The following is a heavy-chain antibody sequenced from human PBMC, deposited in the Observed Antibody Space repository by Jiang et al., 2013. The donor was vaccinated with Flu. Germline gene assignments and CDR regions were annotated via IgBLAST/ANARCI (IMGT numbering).Heavy chain of an antibody. CDR2: IIPIFGTA. CDR1: GGAFSSYA. D-gene: IGHD6-13*01. CDR3: ARLAIAAAVPFDY. V-gene: IGHV1-69*06. Sequence: SGAEVKKPGSSVKVSCKASGGAFSSYAISWVRQAPGQGLEWMGGIIPIFGTANYAQKFQGRVTITADKSTSTAYMELSSLRSEDTAVYYCARLAIAAAVPFDYWGQGTLVTVSS. J-gene: IGHJ4*02.